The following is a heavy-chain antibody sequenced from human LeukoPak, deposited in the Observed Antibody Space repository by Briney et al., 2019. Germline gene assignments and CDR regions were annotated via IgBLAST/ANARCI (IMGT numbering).Heavy chain of an antibody. CDR2: IWFDGSNT. V-gene: IGHV3-33*01. D-gene: IGHD1-26*01. CDR3: ARGAQSGGYSGPFDI. CDR1: GSTFSGYA. J-gene: IGHJ3*02. Sequence: GTSLRLSCTPSGSTFSGYAMHWVRQAPGKGLGWVAVIWFDGSNTYYADSVKGRFTISRDNSKNTLYLQMNSLRAEDTAVYYCARGAQSGGYSGPFDIWGQGTMVTVSS.